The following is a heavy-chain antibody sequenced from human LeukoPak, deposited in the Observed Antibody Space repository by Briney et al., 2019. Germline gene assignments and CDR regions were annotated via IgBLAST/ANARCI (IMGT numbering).Heavy chain of an antibody. V-gene: IGHV1-18*01. J-gene: IGHJ3*02. Sequence: ASVKVSCKASGYTFTTYGITWVRQAPGQGLEWVGWISAKNRNTNYAQDFQGRITLTRETSTSTVHMELRRLRSDDTAVYYCARARPQNYDSSRYYSAAFDIWGQGTMVTVSS. CDR3: ARARPQNYDSSRYYSAAFDI. CDR1: GYTFTTYG. D-gene: IGHD3-22*01. CDR2: ISAKNRNT.